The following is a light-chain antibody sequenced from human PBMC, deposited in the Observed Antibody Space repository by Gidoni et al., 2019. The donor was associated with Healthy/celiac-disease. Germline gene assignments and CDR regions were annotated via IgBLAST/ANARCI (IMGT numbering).Light chain of an antibody. Sequence: IVMTLSPATLSVSPGERATLSCRASQSVSSNLAWYQQKPGQAPRLLIYGASTRATGIPARFSGSESGTEFSLTISSLQSDDLAVYYCQQYNNWYTFGQGTKLEIK. CDR1: QSVSSN. J-gene: IGKJ2*01. CDR3: QQYNNWYT. CDR2: GAS. V-gene: IGKV3-15*01.